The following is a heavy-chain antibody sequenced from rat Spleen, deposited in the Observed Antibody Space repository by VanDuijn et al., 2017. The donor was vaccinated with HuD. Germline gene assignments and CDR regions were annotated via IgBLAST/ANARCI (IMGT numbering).Heavy chain of an antibody. CDR3: GRTSLQWFRMDA. V-gene: IGHV5-25*01. CDR1: GFTFSDYY. Sequence: EVHLVESGGGLVQPGRSLKLSCAASGFTFSDYYMVWVRQAPTKGLEWVAAISPSGGTTYYRDSVKGRFTVSRDNAKSTLYLQMDSLRSEDTATYYCGRTSLQWFRMDAWGQGTSLTVSS. CDR2: ISPSGGTT. D-gene: IGHD1-1*01. J-gene: IGHJ4*01.